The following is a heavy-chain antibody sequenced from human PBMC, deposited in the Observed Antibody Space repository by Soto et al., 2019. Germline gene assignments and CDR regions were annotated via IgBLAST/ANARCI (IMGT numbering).Heavy chain of an antibody. V-gene: IGHV3-23*01. Sequence: PGGSLRLSCAPSGFTFSSYAMGWVRQAPGKGLEWVSATSVSGGRTYYADCVKGRFTISRDNSKNTLYLQMNSLRAEDTAAYYCAKGCDSGSYSWFDPWGQGTLVTVSS. CDR3: AKGCDSGSYSWFDP. D-gene: IGHD1-26*01. CDR2: TSVSGGRT. CDR1: GFTFSSYA. J-gene: IGHJ5*02.